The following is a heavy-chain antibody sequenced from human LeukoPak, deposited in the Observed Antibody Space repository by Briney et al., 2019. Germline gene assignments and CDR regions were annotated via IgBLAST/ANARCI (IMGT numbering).Heavy chain of an antibody. D-gene: IGHD6-19*01. CDR2: ISGRGGGT. J-gene: IGHJ4*02. CDR1: GFTFSSYA. CDR3: ARDQYSSGFDY. Sequence: GGSLRLSCAASGFTFSSYAMSWVRQAPKKGLEWVSTISGRGGGTYYADSVEGRFTISRDDSKNTLYLQMNSLRAEDTAVYYCARDQYSSGFDYWGQGALVTVSS. V-gene: IGHV3-23*01.